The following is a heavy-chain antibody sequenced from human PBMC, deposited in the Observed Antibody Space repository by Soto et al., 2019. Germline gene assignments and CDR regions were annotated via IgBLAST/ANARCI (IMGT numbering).Heavy chain of an antibody. CDR2: IYHSGST. V-gene: IGHV4-30-2*01. D-gene: IGHD3-22*01. J-gene: IGHJ1*01. CDR1: GGSISSGGYS. CDR3: AISFYDSSGYYTEGYFQH. Sequence: QLQLQESGSGLVKPSQTLSLTCAVSGGSISSGGYSWSWIRQPPGKGLEWIGYIYHSGSTYYNPSLKSRVTISVDRSKNQFSLKLSSVTAANTAVYYCAISFYDSSGYYTEGYFQHWGQGTLVTVSS.